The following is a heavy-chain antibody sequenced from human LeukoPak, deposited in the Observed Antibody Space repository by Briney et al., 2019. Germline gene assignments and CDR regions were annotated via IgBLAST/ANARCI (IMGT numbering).Heavy chain of an antibody. CDR1: GFPFDDSA. V-gene: IGHV3-9*01. J-gene: IGHJ4*02. D-gene: IGHD6-19*01. Sequence: PGGSLRLSCAASGFPFDDSAMHWVRQAPGKGLEWVSGINWNSGNINYADSERGRFTVSRDNAKNSLYLQMNSLKTEDTAFYYCARGLPGYTSGWSIDYWGQGTLVTVSS. CDR2: INWNSGNI. CDR3: ARGLPGYTSGWSIDY.